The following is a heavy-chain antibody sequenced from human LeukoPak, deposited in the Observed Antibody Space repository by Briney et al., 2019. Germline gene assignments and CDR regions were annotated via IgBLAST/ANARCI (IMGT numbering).Heavy chain of an antibody. D-gene: IGHD6-13*01. CDR1: GGSISSGGYS. Sequence: SQTLSLTCAVSGGSISSGGYSWSWIRQLPGKGLEWIGYIYHSGSTYYNPSLKSRVTISVDRSKNQFSLKRSSVTAADTAVYYCARTKYAGTRWFDPWGQGTLVTVSS. V-gene: IGHV4-30-2*01. CDR2: IYHSGST. CDR3: ARTKYAGTRWFDP. J-gene: IGHJ5*02.